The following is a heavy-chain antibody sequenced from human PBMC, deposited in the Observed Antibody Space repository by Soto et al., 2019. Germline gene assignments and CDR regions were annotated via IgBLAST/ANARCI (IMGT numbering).Heavy chain of an antibody. Sequence: EVQLLESGGGLVQPGGSLRLSCAASGFTFSSYAMSWVRQAPGKGLEWVSAISGSGGSTYYADSVKGRFTISRDNSKNARYVQMNSLRAEDTAVYYCAKVSGSGGATYYFDYWGQGTLVTVSS. CDR2: ISGSGGST. J-gene: IGHJ4*02. CDR3: AKVSGSGGATYYFDY. V-gene: IGHV3-23*01. D-gene: IGHD2-15*01. CDR1: GFTFSSYA.